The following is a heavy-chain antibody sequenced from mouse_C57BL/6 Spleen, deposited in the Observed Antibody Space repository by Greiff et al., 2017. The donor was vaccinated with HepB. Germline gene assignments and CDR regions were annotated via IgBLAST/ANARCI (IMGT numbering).Heavy chain of an antibody. Sequence: QVQLQQSGAELVKPGASVKMSCKASGYTFTSYWITWVKQRPGQGLEWIGDIYPGSGSTNYNEKFKSKATLTVDTSSSTAYMQLSSLASEDSAVYYCARGGAGTRGGFAYWGQGTLVTVSA. CDR2: IYPGSGST. CDR3: ARGGAGTRGGFAY. CDR1: GYTFTSYW. D-gene: IGHD3-1*01. J-gene: IGHJ3*01. V-gene: IGHV1-55*01.